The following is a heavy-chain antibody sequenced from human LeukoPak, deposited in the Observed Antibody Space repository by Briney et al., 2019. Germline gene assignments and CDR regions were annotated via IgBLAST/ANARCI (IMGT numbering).Heavy chain of an antibody. J-gene: IGHJ4*02. D-gene: IGHD3-3*01. CDR2: IYYSGST. CDR1: GGSFSGYY. Sequence: SETLSLTCAVYGGSFSGYYWSWIRQPPGKGLGGIGLIYYSGSTYYNPSLKSRITISVDTSKNQFSLKLSSVTAADTAVYSCARLARSRLLEWSHFDYWGQGTLVTVSS. V-gene: IGHV4-34*01. CDR3: ARLARSRLLEWSHFDY.